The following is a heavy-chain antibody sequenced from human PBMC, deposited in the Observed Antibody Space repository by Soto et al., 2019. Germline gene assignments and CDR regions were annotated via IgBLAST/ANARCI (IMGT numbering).Heavy chain of an antibody. CDR1: GGSISSYY. D-gene: IGHD3-3*01. V-gene: IGHV4-59*01. CDR3: ARESYDFWSGYMGSVRWFDP. J-gene: IGHJ5*02. CDR2: IYYSGST. Sequence: SETLSLTCTVSGGSISSYYWSWIRQPPGKGLEWIGYIYYSGSTNYNPSLKSRVTISVDTSKNQFSLKLSSVTAADTAVYYCARESYDFWSGYMGSVRWFDPWGQGTLVTVSS.